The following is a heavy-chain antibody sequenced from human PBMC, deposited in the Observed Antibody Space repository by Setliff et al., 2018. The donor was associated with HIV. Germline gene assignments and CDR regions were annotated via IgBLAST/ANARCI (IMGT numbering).Heavy chain of an antibody. CDR2: TTNKADSYNT. CDR1: GFPFSTYA. Sequence: LRLSCAASGFPFSTYAMNWVRQAPGKGLEWVGRTTNKADSYNTNYAASVKGRFTIARDDSKKSLYLQMNSLKIEDTAMYYCARDKGPPPVVHLDYWGQGTLVTVSS. V-gene: IGHV3-72*01. J-gene: IGHJ4*02. CDR3: ARDKGPPPVVHLDY. D-gene: IGHD3-10*02.